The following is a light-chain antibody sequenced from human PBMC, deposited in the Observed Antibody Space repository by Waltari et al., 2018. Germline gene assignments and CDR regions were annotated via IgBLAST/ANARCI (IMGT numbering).Light chain of an antibody. CDR2: KAS. J-gene: IGKJ4*01. V-gene: IGKV1-5*03. CDR3: QQYNSYSLLT. Sequence: DIQMTQSPSTLSASVGDRFTITCRASQNINKWLAWYQQKPGKAPKLLIYKASTLESGVPSKFSGSGSGTEFTLPISSLQPDYFATYYCQQYNSYSLLTFGGGTKVEIK. CDR1: QNINKW.